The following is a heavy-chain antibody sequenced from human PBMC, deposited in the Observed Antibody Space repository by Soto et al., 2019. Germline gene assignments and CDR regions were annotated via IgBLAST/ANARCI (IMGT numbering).Heavy chain of an antibody. CDR3: AREGYSSSFLYYYYGMDV. Sequence: GGSLRLSCAASGFTFSSYSMNWVRQAPGKGLERVSYISSSSSTIYYADSVKGRFTISRDNAKNSLYLQMNSLRAEDTAVYYCAREGYSSSFLYYYYGMDVWGQGTTVTVSS. V-gene: IGHV3-48*01. CDR2: ISSSSSTI. CDR1: GFTFSSYS. D-gene: IGHD6-13*01. J-gene: IGHJ6*02.